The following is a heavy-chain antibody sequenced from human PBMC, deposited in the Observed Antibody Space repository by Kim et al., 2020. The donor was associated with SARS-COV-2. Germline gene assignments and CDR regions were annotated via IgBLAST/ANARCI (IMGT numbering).Heavy chain of an antibody. CDR3: ARSYGYYDILTGFIY. D-gene: IGHD3-9*01. Sequence: DSVKGRFTISRDNAKNSLYLQMNSLRDEDTAVYYCARSYGYYDILTGFIYWGQGTLVTVSS. J-gene: IGHJ4*02. V-gene: IGHV3-48*02.